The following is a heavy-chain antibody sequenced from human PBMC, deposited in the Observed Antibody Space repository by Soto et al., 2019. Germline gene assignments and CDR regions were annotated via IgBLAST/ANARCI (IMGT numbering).Heavy chain of an antibody. CDR2: IVVGSGNT. Sequence: GASVKVSCKASGFTFTSSAMQWVRQARGQRLEWIGWIVVGSGNTNYAQKFQERVTITRDMSTSTAYMELRSLRSDDTAVYYCARDFQLVDYDYIWGSYIHYPFDYWGQGTLVTVSS. V-gene: IGHV1-58*02. CDR1: GFTFTSSA. J-gene: IGHJ4*02. CDR3: ARDFQLVDYDYIWGSYIHYPFDY. D-gene: IGHD3-16*01.